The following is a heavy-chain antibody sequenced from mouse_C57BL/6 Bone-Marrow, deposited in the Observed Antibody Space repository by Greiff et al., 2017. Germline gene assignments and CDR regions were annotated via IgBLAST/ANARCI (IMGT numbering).Heavy chain of an antibody. D-gene: IGHD2-4*01. Sequence: EFQLQQSVAELVRPGASVKLSCTASGFNINNTYMHWVKQRPEQGLEWIGRIDPANGNTKYAPKFQGKATITADTSSNTAYLQLSSLTSEDTAIYYCARWGDYDYYYAMDYWGQGTSVTVSS. CDR2: IDPANGNT. CDR3: ARWGDYDYYYAMDY. J-gene: IGHJ4*01. V-gene: IGHV14-3*01. CDR1: GFNINNTY.